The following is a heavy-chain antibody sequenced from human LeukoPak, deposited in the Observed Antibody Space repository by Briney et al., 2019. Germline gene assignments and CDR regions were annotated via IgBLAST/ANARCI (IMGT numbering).Heavy chain of an antibody. Sequence: HPGGSLRLSCAGSGFPFSSHGMNWVRQAPGKGLEWVSGISPGGPTYYADSVKGRFTISRDDSKNTLYLQMKNLRAEDTAVYYCAKDGAWLRFDDWGQGILVSVSS. CDR2: ISPGGPT. D-gene: IGHD5-12*01. CDR1: GFPFSSHG. V-gene: IGHV3-23*01. J-gene: IGHJ4*02. CDR3: AKDGAWLRFDD.